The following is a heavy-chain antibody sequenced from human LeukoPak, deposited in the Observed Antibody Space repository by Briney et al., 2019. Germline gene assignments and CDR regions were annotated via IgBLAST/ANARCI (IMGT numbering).Heavy chain of an antibody. CDR1: GFSFSRYW. CDR2: IDSDVSST. Sequence: GGSLRLSCVASGFSFSRYWMHWVRQAPGKGLVWVSRIDSDVSSTIYADSVKGRFTISRDNAKNTLYLQMNRLRVEDTAVYYCARDGSLPDYWGQGTLVTVSS. J-gene: IGHJ4*02. CDR3: ARDGSLPDY. V-gene: IGHV3-74*01.